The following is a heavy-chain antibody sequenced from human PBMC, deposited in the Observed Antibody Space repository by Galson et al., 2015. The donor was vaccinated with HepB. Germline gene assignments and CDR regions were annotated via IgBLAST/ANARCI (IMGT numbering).Heavy chain of an antibody. Sequence: SVKVSCKASGYTFTSYYLHWVRQAPGQGLQWMGIVSPTANNTTYAQKFQGRVTTTRDTSTSTVYMVLSSLRSEDTAVYFCARSPVAYSGYDYLYFDYWGQGTLVTVSS. CDR3: ARSPVAYSGYDYLYFDY. CDR1: GYTFTSYY. CDR2: VSPTANNT. J-gene: IGHJ4*02. D-gene: IGHD5-12*01. V-gene: IGHV1-46*01.